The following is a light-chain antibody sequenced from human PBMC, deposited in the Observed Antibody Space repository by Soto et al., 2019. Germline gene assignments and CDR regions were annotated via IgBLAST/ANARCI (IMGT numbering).Light chain of an antibody. CDR2: AAS. J-gene: IGKJ1*01. CDR1: QSISTY. V-gene: IGKV1-39*01. CDR3: QQSYSRT. Sequence: DIQMTQSPSSLSASVGDRVTITCRASQSISTYLNWYQQKPGKAPKVLIYAASTLQSGVPSRFGGSGSETDFTLTISSLQPEDFATYYCQQSYSRTFGQGTKVDIK.